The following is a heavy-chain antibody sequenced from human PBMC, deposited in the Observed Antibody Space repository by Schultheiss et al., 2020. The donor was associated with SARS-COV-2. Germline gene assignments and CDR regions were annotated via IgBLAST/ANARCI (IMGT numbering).Heavy chain of an antibody. Sequence: ASVKVSCQASRYTFTKYFTQWVRQGPGQGLEWMGWISAYNGNTNYAQKFQGRVTMTRNTSISTAYMELSSLRSEDTAVYYCAVVVAGNWFDPWGQGTLVTVSS. V-gene: IGHV1-8*01. CDR2: ISAYNGNT. J-gene: IGHJ5*02. CDR3: AVVVAGNWFDP. D-gene: IGHD2-15*01. CDR1: RYTFTKYF.